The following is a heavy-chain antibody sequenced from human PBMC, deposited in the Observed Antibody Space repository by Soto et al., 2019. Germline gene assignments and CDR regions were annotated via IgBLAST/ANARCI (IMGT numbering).Heavy chain of an antibody. D-gene: IGHD6-13*01. V-gene: IGHV4-34*01. CDR1: GESFSGYY. CDR2: INHSGST. CDR3: ARSYGSSWYMTFDY. Sequence: QVQLQQWGAGLLKPSETLSLTCAVYGESFSGYYWSWIRQPPGKGLEWIGEINHSGSTKYNPSLKSRVTISVDTSKNQFSLKLSSVTAADTAVYYCARSYGSSWYMTFDYWGQGTLVTVSS. J-gene: IGHJ4*02.